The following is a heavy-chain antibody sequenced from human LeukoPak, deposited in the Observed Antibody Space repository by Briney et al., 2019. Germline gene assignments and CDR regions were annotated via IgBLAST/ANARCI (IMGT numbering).Heavy chain of an antibody. Sequence: ASVKVSCKASRGTFSSYAISWVRQAPGRGLEWMGGIISIFGTANYAQKFQGRVTVNTDESTSTAYMELSSLRSEDTAVYYCASESQYYYGSGSYWYPYYYYYMDVWGKGTTVTVSS. CDR3: ASESQYYYGSGSYWYPYYYYYMDV. J-gene: IGHJ6*03. V-gene: IGHV1-69*05. D-gene: IGHD3-10*01. CDR2: IISIFGTA. CDR1: RGTFSSYA.